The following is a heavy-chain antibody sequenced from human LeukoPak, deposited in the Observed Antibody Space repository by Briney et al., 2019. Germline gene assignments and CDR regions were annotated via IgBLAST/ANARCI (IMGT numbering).Heavy chain of an antibody. CDR1: GFTFSHYG. J-gene: IGHJ4*02. CDR3: ARGGTTLLDY. Sequence: GGSLRLSCAASGFTFSHYGVHWVRQAPGKGLEWVAVISYDGSNKYFADSVKGRFTISRDNSKNTVFLQMNSLRAEDTAVYYCARGGTTLLDYWGQGTLVTVSS. D-gene: IGHD4-11*01. V-gene: IGHV3-30*03. CDR2: ISYDGSNK.